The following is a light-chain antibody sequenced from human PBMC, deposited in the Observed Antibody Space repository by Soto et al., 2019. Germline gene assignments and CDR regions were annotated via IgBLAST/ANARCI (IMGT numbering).Light chain of an antibody. CDR2: LEGSGSY. V-gene: IGLV4-60*02. CDR3: ETWDKNTRA. J-gene: IGLJ3*02. Sequence: QPVLSQSSSASASLGSSVKLTCTLSSGHSSYIIAWHQQQPGKAPRYLMKLEGSGSYNKGSGVPDRFSGSSSGADRYLTISNLQFEDEADYYCETWDKNTRAFGGGTKLTVL. CDR1: SGHSSYI.